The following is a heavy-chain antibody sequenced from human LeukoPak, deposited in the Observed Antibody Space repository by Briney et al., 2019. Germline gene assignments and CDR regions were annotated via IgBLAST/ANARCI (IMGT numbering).Heavy chain of an antibody. D-gene: IGHD3-10*01. CDR3: ARADGSGSPGAYHYGMDV. CDR2: MNPNSGNT. V-gene: IGHV1-8*01. J-gene: IGHJ6*02. Sequence: GASVKVSCKASGYTFIRYYIHWVRQATGQGLEWMGWMNPNSGNTGYAQKFQGRVTMTRNTSISTAYMELSSLRSEDTAVYYCARADGSGSPGAYHYGMDVWGQGTTVTVSS. CDR1: GYTFIRYY.